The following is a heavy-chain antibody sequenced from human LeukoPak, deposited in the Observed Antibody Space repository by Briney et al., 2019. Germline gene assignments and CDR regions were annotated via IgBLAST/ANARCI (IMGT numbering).Heavy chain of an antibody. D-gene: IGHD3-22*01. CDR1: AFTVSTNY. CDR3: AKSTAGYYYDSSGYAIDY. CDR2: VYPGGNT. Sequence: GGSLRLSCAASAFTVSTNYMAWVRQAPGKGLEWVSVVYPGGNTFYVDSVKGRFTTSRDNSKNTLYLQMNSLRAEDTAVYYCAKSTAGYYYDSSGYAIDYWGQGTLVTVSS. J-gene: IGHJ4*02. V-gene: IGHV3-53*01.